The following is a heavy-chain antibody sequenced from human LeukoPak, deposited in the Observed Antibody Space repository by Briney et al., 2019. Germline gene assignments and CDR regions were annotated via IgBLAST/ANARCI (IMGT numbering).Heavy chain of an antibody. J-gene: IGHJ4*02. CDR1: GSTFSSYE. CDR2: ISSGGNYR. CDR3: ARGRDAYTFDN. V-gene: IGHV3-48*03. D-gene: IGHD5-24*01. Sequence: GGSLRLSCAASGSTFSSYEINWVRQAPGKGLEWVSYISSGGNYRYYADSVKGRFTISRDNARNSLYLQMNSLRAEDTAVYYCARGRDAYTFDNWGQGTLVTVSS.